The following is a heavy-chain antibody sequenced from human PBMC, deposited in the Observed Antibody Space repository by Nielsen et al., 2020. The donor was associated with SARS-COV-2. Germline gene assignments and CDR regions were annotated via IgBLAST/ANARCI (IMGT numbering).Heavy chain of an antibody. CDR3: AKDPRKYSSGWYFIDY. J-gene: IGHJ4*02. CDR1: EFTFSSYA. CDR2: ISGGIDTT. D-gene: IGHD6-19*01. Sequence: GGSLRLSCVASEFTFSSYAMSWVRQAPGKGLEWVSTISGGIDTTYHADSVRGRFTVSGDDSKNTLYLQMNSLRAEDTAVYYCAKDPRKYSSGWYFIDYWGQGTLVTVSS. V-gene: IGHV3-23*01.